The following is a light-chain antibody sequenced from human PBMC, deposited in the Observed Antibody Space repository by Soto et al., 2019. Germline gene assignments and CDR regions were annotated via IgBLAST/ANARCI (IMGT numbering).Light chain of an antibody. CDR3: HVYDSSSDHLV. CDR2: DDD. J-gene: IGLJ3*02. V-gene: IGLV3-21*02. CDR1: SITTKS. Sequence: SYELTQPPSVSVAPGQTATISCGGDSITTKSVHWYQQRPGQAPVLVVYDDDDRPSGIPERFSGSNSGSPATLTISTVEAGDEADYYCHVYDSSSDHLVFGGGAKLTVL.